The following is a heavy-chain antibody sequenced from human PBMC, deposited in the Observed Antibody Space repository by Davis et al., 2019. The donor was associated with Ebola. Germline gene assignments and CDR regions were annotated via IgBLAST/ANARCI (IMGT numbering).Heavy chain of an antibody. CDR2: IYPGDSDT. J-gene: IGHJ6*02. CDR1: GYSFTSYW. CDR3: ARLGGDCSSTSCYIAYGMDV. Sequence: SCKGSGYSFTSYWIGWVRQMPGKGLEWMGIIYPGDSDTKYSPSFQGQVTISADKSISTAYLQWSSLKASDTAMYYCARLGGDCSSTSCYIAYGMDVWGQGPRSPPP. V-gene: IGHV5-51*01. D-gene: IGHD2-2*02.